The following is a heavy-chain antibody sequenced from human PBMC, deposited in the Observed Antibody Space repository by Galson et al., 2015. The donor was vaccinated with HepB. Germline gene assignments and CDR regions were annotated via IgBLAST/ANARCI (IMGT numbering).Heavy chain of an antibody. V-gene: IGHV3-23*01. D-gene: IGHD3-10*01. CDR1: GFTFSSYA. CDR3: AKDRDLLWFGESPFDY. Sequence: SLRLSCAASGFTFSSYAMSWVRQAPGKGLEWVSAISGSCGSTYYADSVKGRFTISRDNAKNTLYLQMNSLRAEDTAVYYCAKDRDLLWFGESPFDYWGQGTLVTVSS. CDR2: ISGSCGST. J-gene: IGHJ4*02.